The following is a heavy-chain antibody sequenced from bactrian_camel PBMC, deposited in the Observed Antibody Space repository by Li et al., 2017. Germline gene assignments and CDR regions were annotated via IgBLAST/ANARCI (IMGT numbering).Heavy chain of an antibody. J-gene: IGHJ4*01. CDR3: AAEQAGGSCPGAWYEWNY. Sequence: QVQLVESGGGLVQPGGSLRLSCAVSGNSYSGYCMGWFRVGVGKEREGVAAIDKYGTTSYADSVKGRFTISKDSAKNTLYLQMISLKPEDTAMYYCAAEQAGGSCPGAWYEWNYSGQGTQVTVS. CDR2: IDKYGTT. V-gene: IGHV3S53*01. D-gene: IGHD6*01. CDR1: GNSYSGYC.